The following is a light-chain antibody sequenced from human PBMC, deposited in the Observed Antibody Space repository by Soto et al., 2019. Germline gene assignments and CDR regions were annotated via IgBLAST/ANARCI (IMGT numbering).Light chain of an antibody. V-gene: IGLV2-23*01. CDR1: SSDIGSYNL. CDR3: SSYAGSRTYVV. Sequence: QSALTQPASVSGSPGQSITISCTGSSSDIGSYNLVSWYQKEPGKAPKLVIYEAYKRPSGVSARFSGSQSGNTASLTISGLQAEDEADYYCSSYAGSRTYVVFGGGTQLTVL. J-gene: IGLJ2*01. CDR2: EAY.